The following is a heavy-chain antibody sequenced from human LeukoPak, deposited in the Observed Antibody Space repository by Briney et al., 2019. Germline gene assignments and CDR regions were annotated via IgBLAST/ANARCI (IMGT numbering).Heavy chain of an antibody. CDR3: AKRSAKSSGHFDY. CDR2: ISPSSSTI. V-gene: IGHV3-48*01. CDR1: GFTFTTYS. J-gene: IGHJ4*02. D-gene: IGHD6-19*01. Sequence: PGGSLRLSCAASGFTFTTYSMNWVRQAPGKGLEWVSYISPSSSTIYYADSVKGRFTISRDNAKNSLYLQMNSLRAEDTAVYYCAKRSAKSSGHFDYWGQGTLVTVSS.